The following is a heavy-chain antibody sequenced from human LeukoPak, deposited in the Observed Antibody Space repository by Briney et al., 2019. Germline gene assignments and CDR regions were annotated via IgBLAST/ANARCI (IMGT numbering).Heavy chain of an antibody. CDR1: GGTFSSYA. V-gene: IGHV1-69*13. J-gene: IGHJ4*02. CDR2: IIPIFGTA. D-gene: IGHD6-13*01. Sequence: SVKVSCKASGGTFSSYAISWVRQAPGQGLEWMGGIIPIFGTANYAQKFQGRVTITADESTSTAYMELSSLRSEDTAVYYCARGPISSSSWWGYYLDYWGQGTLVTVSS. CDR3: ARGPISSSSWWGYYLDY.